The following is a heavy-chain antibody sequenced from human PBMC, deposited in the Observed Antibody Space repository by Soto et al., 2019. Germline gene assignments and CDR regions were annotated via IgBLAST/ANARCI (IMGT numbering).Heavy chain of an antibody. CDR1: GFTFSSYA. CDR2: ISGSGGST. Sequence: GGSLRLSCAASGFTFSSYAMSWVRQAPGKGLEWVSAISGSGGSTYYADSVKGRFTISRDNSKNTLYLQMNSLRAEDTAVYYCAKGTPDIVVVVATPGAFDIWGQGTMVTVSS. V-gene: IGHV3-23*01. CDR3: AKGTPDIVVVVATPGAFDI. J-gene: IGHJ3*02. D-gene: IGHD2-15*01.